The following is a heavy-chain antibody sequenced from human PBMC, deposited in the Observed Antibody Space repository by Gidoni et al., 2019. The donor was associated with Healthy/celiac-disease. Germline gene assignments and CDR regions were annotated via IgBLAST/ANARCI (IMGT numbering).Heavy chain of an antibody. D-gene: IGHD3-16*01. CDR3: TRERNRMGVDAFDI. Sequence: EVQLVESGGGLVQPGRSLRLSCTASGFTFGDYAMSWVRQAPGKGLEWVGFIRSKAYGGTTEYAASVKGRFTISRDDSKSIAYLQMNSLKTEDTAVYYGTRERNRMGVDAFDIWGQGTMVTVSS. CDR1: GFTFGDYA. V-gene: IGHV3-49*04. J-gene: IGHJ3*02. CDR2: IRSKAYGGTT.